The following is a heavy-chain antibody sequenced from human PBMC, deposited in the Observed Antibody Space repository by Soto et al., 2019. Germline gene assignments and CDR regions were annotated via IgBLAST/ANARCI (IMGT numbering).Heavy chain of an antibody. D-gene: IGHD3-3*01. V-gene: IGHV1-18*01. J-gene: IGHJ4*02. CDR3: AKDHLRSIGLAGVD. Sequence: VASVKVSCKASGYIFTNFCITWVREAPGQGLKWMGWISPYNGDTIYAQNLQGRVTMTTDASTTTVYMELGSLRSDDTAVYYCAKDHLRSIGLAGVDWGQRTQVTVSS. CDR1: GYIFTNFC. CDR2: ISPYNGDT.